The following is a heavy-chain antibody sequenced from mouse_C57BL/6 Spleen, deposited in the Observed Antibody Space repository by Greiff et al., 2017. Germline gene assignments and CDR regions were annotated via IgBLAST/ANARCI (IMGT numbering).Heavy chain of an antibody. Sequence: QVQLQQSGPELVKPGASVKISCKASGYAFSSSWMNWVKQRPGKGLEWIGRIYPGDGNTNYNGKFKGKATLTADKSSSTAYMQLSSLTSEDSAVYSCARESYLLDYWGQGTTLTVSS. D-gene: IGHD2-12*01. V-gene: IGHV1-82*01. CDR2: IYPGDGNT. J-gene: IGHJ2*01. CDR3: ARESYLLDY. CDR1: GYAFSSSW.